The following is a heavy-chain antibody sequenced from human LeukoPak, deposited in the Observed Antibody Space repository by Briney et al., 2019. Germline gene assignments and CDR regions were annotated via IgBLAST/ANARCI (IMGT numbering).Heavy chain of an antibody. CDR1: GGTFSSYA. CDR2: IIPILGIA. V-gene: IGHV1-69*04. CDR3: ARPPEGSGSYYDY. Sequence: GSSVKVSCKASGGTFSSYAISWVRQAPGQGLEWMGRIIPILGIANYAQKFQGRVTITADKSTSTAYMELSSLRSEDTAVYYCARPPEGSGSYYDYWGQGTLVTVSS. D-gene: IGHD3-10*01. J-gene: IGHJ4*02.